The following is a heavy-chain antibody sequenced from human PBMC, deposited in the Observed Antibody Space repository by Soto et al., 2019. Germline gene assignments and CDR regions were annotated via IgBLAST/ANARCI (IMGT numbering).Heavy chain of an antibody. CDR1: GFTVSSNY. Sequence: GGSLRLSCAASGFTVSSNYMSWVRQAPGKGLEWVSVIYSGGSTYYLASVEGRFTISRDSSKNTLYLQMNALRPEDTAVYYCARDSYYHSSSGYYVFDYWGQGTLVTVSS. J-gene: IGHJ4*02. CDR3: ARDSYYHSSSGYYVFDY. D-gene: IGHD3-22*01. V-gene: IGHV3-66*02. CDR2: IYSGGST.